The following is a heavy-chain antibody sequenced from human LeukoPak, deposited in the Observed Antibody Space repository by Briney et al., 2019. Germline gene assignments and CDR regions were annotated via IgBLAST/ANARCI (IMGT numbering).Heavy chain of an antibody. CDR2: IYSGGSP. Sequence: GGSLRLSCAASGFTVRSSYMSWVRQAPGKGLEWVSVIYSGGSPDYADSAKGRFTISTDNSKNTLYLQMNSLRAEDTAVYYCAREGYSSSWSGVYYYYYMDVWGKGTTVTVSS. D-gene: IGHD6-13*01. J-gene: IGHJ6*03. CDR1: GFTVRSSY. CDR3: AREGYSSSWSGVYYYYYMDV. V-gene: IGHV3-53*05.